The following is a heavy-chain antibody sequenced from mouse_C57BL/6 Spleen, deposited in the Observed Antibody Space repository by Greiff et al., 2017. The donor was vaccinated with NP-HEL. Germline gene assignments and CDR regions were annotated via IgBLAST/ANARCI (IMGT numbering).Heavy chain of an antibody. J-gene: IGHJ4*01. V-gene: IGHV2-2*01. D-gene: IGHD2-10*01. CDR1: GFSLTSYG. Sequence: VHLVESGPGLVQPSQSLSITCTVSGFSLTSYGVPWVRQSPGKGLEWLGVIWSGGSTDYNAAFISRLSISKDNSKSQVFFKMNSLQADDTAIYYCARPYYGNYNYAMDYWGQGTSVTVSS. CDR3: ARPYYGNYNYAMDY. CDR2: IWSGGST.